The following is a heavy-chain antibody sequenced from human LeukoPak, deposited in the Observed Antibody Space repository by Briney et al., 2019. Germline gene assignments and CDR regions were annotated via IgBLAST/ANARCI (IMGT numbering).Heavy chain of an antibody. J-gene: IGHJ3*02. CDR2: IYYSGST. Sequence: KTSETLSLTCTVSGGSISSGGYYWSWIRQHPGKGLEWIGYIYYSGSTYYNPSLQSRVSISVDTSKNQFSLKLSSVTAADTAVYYCARDCGDCSNDAFDIWGQGTMVTVSS. D-gene: IGHD2-21*02. CDR1: GGSISSGGYY. CDR3: ARDCGDCSNDAFDI. V-gene: IGHV4-31*03.